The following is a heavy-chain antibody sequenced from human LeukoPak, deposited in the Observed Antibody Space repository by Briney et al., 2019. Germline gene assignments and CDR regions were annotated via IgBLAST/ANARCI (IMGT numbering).Heavy chain of an antibody. Sequence: SETLSLTCTVSGYSISSGYYWGWIRQPPGKGLEWIGYIYYSGSTNYNPSLKSRVTISVDTSKNQFSLKLSSVTAADTAVYYCATSNAVAGTSYYFDYWGQGTLVTVSS. CDR3: ATSNAVAGTSYYFDY. CDR2: IYYSGST. D-gene: IGHD6-19*01. J-gene: IGHJ4*02. V-gene: IGHV4-61*01. CDR1: GYSISSGYY.